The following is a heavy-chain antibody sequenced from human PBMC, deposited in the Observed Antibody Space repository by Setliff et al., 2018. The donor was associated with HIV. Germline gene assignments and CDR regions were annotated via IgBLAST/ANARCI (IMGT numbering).Heavy chain of an antibody. CDR1: GFTFSSYE. CDR2: IGNSGSPI. J-gene: IGHJ4*02. V-gene: IGHV3-48*03. CDR3: AKDGVTDGSGSYFDY. Sequence: GGSLRLSCAASGFTFSSYEMNWVRQAPGKGLEWVSYIGNSGSPIYYADSVKGRFTISRDNAKNSLYLQMNGLRAEDTAVYYCAKDGVTDGSGSYFDYWGQGTLVTVSS. D-gene: IGHD3-10*01.